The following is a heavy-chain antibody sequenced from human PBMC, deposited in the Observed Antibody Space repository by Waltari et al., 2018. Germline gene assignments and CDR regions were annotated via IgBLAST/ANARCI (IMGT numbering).Heavy chain of an antibody. Sequence: QVQLQQWGAGLLKPSETMSLTCAVSGGSFRGYSWCWIRQPPGTGLGWIGEINHSGSTNYNPSLKSRVTISVDTSKNQFSLKLSSVTAADTAVYYCAREQGIYCGGDCYWAYYYYYMDVWGKGTTVTVSS. CDR3: AREQGIYCGGDCYWAYYYYYMDV. D-gene: IGHD2-21*01. V-gene: IGHV4-34*01. J-gene: IGHJ6*03. CDR1: GGSFRGYS. CDR2: INHSGST.